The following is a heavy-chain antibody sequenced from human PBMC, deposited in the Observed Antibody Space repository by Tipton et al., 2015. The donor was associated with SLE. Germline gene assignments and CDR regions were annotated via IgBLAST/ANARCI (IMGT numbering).Heavy chain of an antibody. CDR2: IYYSGSS. CDR1: GGSISSSSYY. V-gene: IGHV4-39*07. CDR3: ARDPNGGYGSFDY. Sequence: TLSLTCTVSGGSISSSSYYWGWIRQPPGKGLEWIGRIYYSGSSYYNPSLKSRVTISVGTSKNQFSLKLSSVTAADRAVYYCARDPNGGYGSFDYWGLGALLTVSS. J-gene: IGHJ4*02. D-gene: IGHD7-27*01.